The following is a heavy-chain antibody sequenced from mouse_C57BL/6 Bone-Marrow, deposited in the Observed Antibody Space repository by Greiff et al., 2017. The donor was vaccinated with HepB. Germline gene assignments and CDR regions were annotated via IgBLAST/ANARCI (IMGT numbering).Heavy chain of an antibody. V-gene: IGHV1-20*01. J-gene: IGHJ1*03. Sequence: DVQLQESGPELVKPGDSVKISCKASGYSFTGYFMNWVMQSHGKSLEWIGRINPYNGDTFYNQKFKGKATLTVDKSSSTAHMELRSLTSEDSAVYYCARRQWWYFDVWGTGTTVTVSS. D-gene: IGHD6-1*01. CDR3: ARRQWWYFDV. CDR1: GYSFTGYF. CDR2: INPYNGDT.